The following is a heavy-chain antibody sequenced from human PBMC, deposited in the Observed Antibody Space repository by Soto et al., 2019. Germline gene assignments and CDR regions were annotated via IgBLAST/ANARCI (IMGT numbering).Heavy chain of an antibody. CDR3: ARGEGPGSWLIDY. J-gene: IGHJ4*02. CDR1: GYTFTNYA. D-gene: IGHD3-10*01. V-gene: IGHV1-3*01. CDR2: INVGNGNI. Sequence: QVHFVQSGAEVKKPGASVKVSCKASGYTFTNYAMHWVRQAPGQRLEWMGCINVGNGNIEYSQKFQGRVSISRDTSANTVYMELSSLTSEDTSTYYCARGEGPGSWLIDYWGQGALVTVST.